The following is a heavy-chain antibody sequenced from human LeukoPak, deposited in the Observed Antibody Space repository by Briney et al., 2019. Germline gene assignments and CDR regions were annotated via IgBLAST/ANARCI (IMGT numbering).Heavy chain of an antibody. CDR2: IGGSGGTT. Sequence: PGGSLRLSCAASGFTFSSYAVSWVRQAPGKGPEWVSSIGGSGGTTYYADSVKGRFTISTDNSKNTLYLQMNGLRAEDTAVYYCAKAPATGEGYYYYYMDVWGKGTTVTVSS. CDR3: AKAPATGEGYYYYYMDV. D-gene: IGHD7-27*01. CDR1: GFTFSSYA. V-gene: IGHV3-23*01. J-gene: IGHJ6*03.